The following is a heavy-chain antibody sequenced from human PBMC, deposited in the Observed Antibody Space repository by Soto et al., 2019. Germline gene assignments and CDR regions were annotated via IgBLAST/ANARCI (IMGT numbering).Heavy chain of an antibody. CDR1: GFTFTSSA. J-gene: IGHJ4*02. Sequence: SVKVSCTACGFTFTSSAVQCVRQARGQRLEWIGWIVVGSGNTNYAQKFQERVTITRDMSTSTAYMGLSSLRSEDTAVYYCAADPGGYCSGGSCYGLDYWGQGTLVTVSS. V-gene: IGHV1-58*01. CDR2: IVVGSGNT. D-gene: IGHD2-15*01. CDR3: AADPGGYCSGGSCYGLDY.